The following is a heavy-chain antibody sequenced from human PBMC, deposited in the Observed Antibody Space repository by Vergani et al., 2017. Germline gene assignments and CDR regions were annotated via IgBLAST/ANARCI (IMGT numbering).Heavy chain of an antibody. CDR2: IYSGGST. V-gene: IGHV3-53*04. J-gene: IGHJ4*02. Sequence: VQLVESGGGLVQPGGSLRLSCAASGFTVSSNYMSWVRQAPGKGLEWVSVIYSGGSTYYADSVKGRFTISRDNSKNPLYLQMNSLRAEDTAVYYCAKDGIAAAGYHMYYFDYWGQGTLVTVSS. D-gene: IGHD6-13*01. CDR1: GFTVSSNY. CDR3: AKDGIAAAGYHMYYFDY.